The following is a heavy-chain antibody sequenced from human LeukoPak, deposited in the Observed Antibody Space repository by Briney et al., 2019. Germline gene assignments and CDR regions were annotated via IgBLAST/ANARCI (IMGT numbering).Heavy chain of an antibody. CDR3: ARNAYCSGGSCYLGEYYFDY. J-gene: IGHJ4*02. Sequence: GGSLRLSCAASGFDFQNHVIHWVRQVPGKGLEWVAVISHHVNVKFYADSVKGRLTISRDNSAKTVYLHMNSLRTEDAAVYYCARNAYCSGGSCYLGEYYFDYWGQGTLVTVSS. CDR2: ISHHVNVK. D-gene: IGHD2-15*01. V-gene: IGHV3-30-3*01. CDR1: GFDFQNHV.